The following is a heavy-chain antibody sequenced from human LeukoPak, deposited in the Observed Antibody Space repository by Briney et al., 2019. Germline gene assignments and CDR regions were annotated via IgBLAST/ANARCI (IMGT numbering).Heavy chain of an antibody. CDR3: ARVWRNYDILTGYYAYFDY. J-gene: IGHJ4*02. CDR1: GGSISSYY. V-gene: IGHV4-59*12. Sequence: SETLSLTCTVSGGSISSYYWSWIRQPPGKGLEWIGFIYFSGSTNYNPSLKSRVTISVDTFKNQFSLKLSSVTAADTAVYYCARVWRNYDILTGYYAYFDYWGQGTLVTVSS. CDR2: IYFSGST. D-gene: IGHD3-9*01.